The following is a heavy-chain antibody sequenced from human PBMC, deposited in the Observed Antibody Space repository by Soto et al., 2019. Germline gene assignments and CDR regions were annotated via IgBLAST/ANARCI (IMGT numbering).Heavy chain of an antibody. CDR1: GGSISSYY. D-gene: IGHD4-17*01. CDR2: IYYSGST. J-gene: IGHJ4*02. V-gene: IGHV4-59*08. Sequence: PSETLSLTCTVSGGSISSYYWSWIRQPPGKGLEWIGYIYYSGSTNYNPSLKSRVTISVDTSKNQFSLKLSSVTAADTAVYYCASTYDYGDYFWYYWGQGTLVTVSS. CDR3: ASTYDYGDYFWYY.